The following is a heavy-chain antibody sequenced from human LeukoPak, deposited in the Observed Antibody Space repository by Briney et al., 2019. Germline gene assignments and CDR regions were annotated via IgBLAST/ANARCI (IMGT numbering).Heavy chain of an antibody. V-gene: IGHV1-2*02. CDR1: GFIFTGYY. D-gene: IGHD6-19*01. CDR2: INPNSGGR. J-gene: IGHJ3*01. CDR3: AGEPPSSSGWNDRVEVFDL. Sequence: ASVKVSFKGSGFIFTGYYMHWMRQAPGQGLGWMGWINPNSGGRKYAQKDQGRVRMTRSTANSTASLYLSMLSLNDAAASYCAGEPPSSSGWNDRVEVFDLWGPGTTVTVSS.